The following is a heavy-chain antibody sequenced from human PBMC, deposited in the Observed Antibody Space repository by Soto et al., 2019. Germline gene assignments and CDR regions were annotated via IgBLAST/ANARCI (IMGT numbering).Heavy chain of an antibody. D-gene: IGHD2-2*01. J-gene: IGHJ6*02. CDR3: ARGISTTRYYYYYGMDV. CDR2: INPSGGIT. Sequence: ASVKVSCKASGCTLTSYYLHWVRQAPGQGPEWMGIINPSGGITNDAQKFQDRVTTTSDTSTSTVYMELSSLRSEDTAVYYCARGISTTRYYYYYGMDVWGQGTTVTVSS. CDR1: GCTLTSYY. V-gene: IGHV1-46*01.